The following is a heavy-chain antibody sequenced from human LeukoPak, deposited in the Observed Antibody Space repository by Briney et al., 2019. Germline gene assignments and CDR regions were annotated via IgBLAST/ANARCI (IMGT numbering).Heavy chain of an antibody. CDR3: AKVASSWYWFDP. V-gene: IGHV3-23*01. CDR1: EFTFTSYA. D-gene: IGHD6-13*01. Sequence: PGGSLRLSCAASEFTFTSYAMTWVRQAPGKGLEWVSLISGSGDSTYYADSAKGRFTISRDNSRNTLYLQMSSLRAEDTAVYYCAKVASSWYWFDPWGQGTLVTVSS. J-gene: IGHJ5*02. CDR2: ISGSGDST.